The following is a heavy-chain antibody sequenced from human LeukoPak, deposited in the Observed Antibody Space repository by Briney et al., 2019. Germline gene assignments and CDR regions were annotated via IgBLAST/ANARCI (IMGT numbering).Heavy chain of an antibody. CDR1: GFTFSDYY. Sequence: GGSLRLSCAASGFTFSDYYMSWIRQAPGKGLEWVSYISSSSSYTNYADSVKGRFTISRDNAKNSLYLQMNSLRAEDTAVYYCASGRGFGPVDGMDVWGEGTTVTVSS. J-gene: IGHJ6*04. CDR2: ISSSSSYT. V-gene: IGHV3-11*06. D-gene: IGHD3-10*01. CDR3: ASGRGFGPVDGMDV.